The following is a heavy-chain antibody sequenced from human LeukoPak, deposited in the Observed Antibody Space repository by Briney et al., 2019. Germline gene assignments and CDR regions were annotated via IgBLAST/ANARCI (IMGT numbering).Heavy chain of an antibody. D-gene: IGHD6-13*01. Sequence: SETLSLTWTVSGGSISSYYCSWIRQPPGKGLEWIGYIYYSGSTNYNPSLKTRVTISADSSKNPFSLKRSSVTAADTAVYYCARRGSPTYYYLDVWGKGTTVTVP. CDR1: GGSISSYY. V-gene: IGHV4-59*01. J-gene: IGHJ6*03. CDR3: ARRGSPTYYYLDV. CDR2: IYYSGST.